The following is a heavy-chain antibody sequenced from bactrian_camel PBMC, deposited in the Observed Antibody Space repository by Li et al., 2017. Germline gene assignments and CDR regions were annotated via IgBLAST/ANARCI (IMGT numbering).Heavy chain of an antibody. CDR2: IGYDGRP. CDR1: GFTVDNVD. V-gene: IGHV3S55*01. D-gene: IGHD5*01. Sequence: HVQLVESGGGSVKGGGSLRLACTAVGFTVDNVDMGWYRQVLGTECEMVSAIGYDGRPWYSDSEKGRFTISRDSANNMMYLQMNSLKPEDTATYYCAADPPSFGICDNQIDRFVHHGQGTQVTVS. J-gene: IGHJ4*01.